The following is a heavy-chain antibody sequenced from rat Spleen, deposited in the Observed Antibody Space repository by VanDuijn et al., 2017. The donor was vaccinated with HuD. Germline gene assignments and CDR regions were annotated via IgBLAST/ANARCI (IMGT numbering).Heavy chain of an antibody. D-gene: IGHD1-4*01. CDR1: GFTFSDYY. Sequence: EVQLVESGGGLVQPGSPLKLSCAASGFTFSDYYMAWVRQAPTKGLEWVATISYDGSSTYYRDSVKGRFTIYRDNAKSTLYLQMDSLRSEDTATYYCARQGGYNSYVMDAWGQGASVTVSS. CDR3: ARQGGYNSYVMDA. V-gene: IGHV5-29*01. CDR2: ISYDGSST. J-gene: IGHJ4*01.